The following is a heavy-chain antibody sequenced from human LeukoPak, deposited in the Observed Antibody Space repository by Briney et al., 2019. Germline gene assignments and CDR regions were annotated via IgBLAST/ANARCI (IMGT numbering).Heavy chain of an antibody. CDR3: AKDLGTMIVVVHGFEFDP. Sequence: GGTLRLSCAASRFTFSSYGMSWVRQAPGKGLEWVSAISGSGGSTYYADSVKGRFTISRDNSKNTLYLQMNSLRAEDTAVYYCAKDLGTMIVVVHGFEFDPWGQGTLVTVSS. D-gene: IGHD3-22*01. CDR1: RFTFSSYG. J-gene: IGHJ5*02. CDR2: ISGSGGST. V-gene: IGHV3-23*01.